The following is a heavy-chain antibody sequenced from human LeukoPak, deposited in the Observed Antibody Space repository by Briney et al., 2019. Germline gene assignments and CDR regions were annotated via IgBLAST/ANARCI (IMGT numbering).Heavy chain of an antibody. J-gene: IGHJ5*02. V-gene: IGHV4-59*08. CDR1: GGSISSYY. D-gene: IGHD6-19*01. CDR3: PRQLWLVRNPTPWFDP. CDR2: IYYSGST. Sequence: SGTLSLTCTVSGGSISSYYWSWIRQPPGEGLEWIGYIYYSGSTNYNTSLKSRVTISVDPAKNQFSLKLSSVTAADTAVYYCPRQLWLVRNPTPWFDPWGQGTLVTVSS.